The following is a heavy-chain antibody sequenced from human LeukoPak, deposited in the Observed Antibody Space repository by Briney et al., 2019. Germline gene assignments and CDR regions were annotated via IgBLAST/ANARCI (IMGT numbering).Heavy chain of an antibody. V-gene: IGHV3-23*01. D-gene: IGHD3-10*01. Sequence: GGSLRLSCAASGFTFSSYAMSWVRQAPGKGLEWVSAISGSGGSTYYADSVKGRFTISRDNSKNTLYLQMNSLRAEDTAVYYCAKARFTVVQGVRGPDWFDPWGQGTLVTVSS. CDR2: ISGSGGST. CDR3: AKARFTVVQGVRGPDWFDP. CDR1: GFTFSSYA. J-gene: IGHJ5*02.